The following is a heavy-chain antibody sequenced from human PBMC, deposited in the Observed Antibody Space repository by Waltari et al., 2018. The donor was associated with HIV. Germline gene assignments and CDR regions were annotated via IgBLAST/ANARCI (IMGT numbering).Heavy chain of an antibody. Sequence: VQLVESGGDLAQPGGSLRLSCVASGFTFSTYWMHWVRKVPGKRLVWVARINTDETIRTYAENVKGRFTISRDNGKNTLYLQMNSLRVEDTAVYYCVSSGLDVWGQGTTVNVSS. CDR3: VSSGLDV. J-gene: IGHJ6*02. V-gene: IGHV3-74*01. CDR1: GFTFSTYW. CDR2: INTDETIR.